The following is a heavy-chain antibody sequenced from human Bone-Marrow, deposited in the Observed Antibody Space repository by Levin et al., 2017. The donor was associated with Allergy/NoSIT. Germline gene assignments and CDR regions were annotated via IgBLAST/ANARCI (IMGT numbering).Heavy chain of an antibody. Sequence: PGGSLRLSCAASGFTFSSYSMNWVRQAPGKGLEWVSYISSSSSTIYYADSVKGRFTISRDNAKNSLYLQMNSLRDEDTAVYYCARFDYGEDSPVRDKNYWGQGTLVTVSS. CDR2: ISSSSSTI. CDR1: GFTFSSYS. J-gene: IGHJ4*02. CDR3: ARFDYGEDSPVRDKNY. D-gene: IGHD4-17*01. V-gene: IGHV3-48*02.